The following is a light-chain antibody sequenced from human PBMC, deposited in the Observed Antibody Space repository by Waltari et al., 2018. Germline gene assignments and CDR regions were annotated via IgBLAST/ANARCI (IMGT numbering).Light chain of an antibody. CDR3: CSYAGSTTVL. V-gene: IGLV2-23*02. J-gene: IGLJ2*01. Sequence: QSALTQPASVSGSPGQSITISCTGTSSDVGTYNFVSWYQQHPDKAPQLMIYEVNKRPSGVSNRFSGSKSGNTASLTISGLQAEDEADYYCCSYAGSTTVLFGGGTNLTVL. CDR1: SSDVGTYNF. CDR2: EVN.